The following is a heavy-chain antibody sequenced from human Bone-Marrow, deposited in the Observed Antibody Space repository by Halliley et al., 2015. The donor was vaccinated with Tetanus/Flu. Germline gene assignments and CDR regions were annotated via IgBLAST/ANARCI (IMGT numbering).Heavy chain of an antibody. D-gene: IGHD2-21*01. J-gene: IGHJ6*02. CDR1: GYDITAYW. V-gene: IGHV5-51*01. Sequence: EVQLVQSGAEVKKPGESLKISCQVSGYDITAYWIGWVRQMPGKGLEWMGSIYPSDSDTRYSPSFQGQVSISADKSISTAYLQWGSLRASDTAMYYCARVLSIAYCGVECFGANNFFGMDVWGQGTAVTVSS. CDR3: ARVLSIAYCGVECFGANNFFGMDV. CDR2: IYPSDSDT.